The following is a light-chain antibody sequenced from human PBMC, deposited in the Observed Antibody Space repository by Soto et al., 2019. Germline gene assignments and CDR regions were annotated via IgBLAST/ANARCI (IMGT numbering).Light chain of an antibody. J-gene: IGKJ3*01. CDR2: AAS. V-gene: IGKV1-27*01. CDR3: QQFSSVAV. CDR1: QYNRNF. Sequence: DIQMTQSPTSLSASVGDRVTITCRASQYNRNFVAWYQQKPGNAPKLLSYAASTLQSGDPSRSSGSGSGTNFTLTISSLQPEDVAICPYQQFSSVAVFGPGPKGEMK.